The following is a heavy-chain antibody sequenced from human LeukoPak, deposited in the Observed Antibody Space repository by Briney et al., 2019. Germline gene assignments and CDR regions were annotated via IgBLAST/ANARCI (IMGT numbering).Heavy chain of an antibody. Sequence: SVKLSCKASGGTFSSYAISWVRQAPGQGLEWMGGIIPIFGTANYAQKFQGRVTITADESTSTAYMELSSLRSEDKAVYYCARDGHGYSRFDYWGQGTLVTVSS. CDR3: ARDGHGYSRFDY. CDR1: GGTFSSYA. J-gene: IGHJ4*02. CDR2: IIPIFGTA. D-gene: IGHD6-13*01. V-gene: IGHV1-69*13.